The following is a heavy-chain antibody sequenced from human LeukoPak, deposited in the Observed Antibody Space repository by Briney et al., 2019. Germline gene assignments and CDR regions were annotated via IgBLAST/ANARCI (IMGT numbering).Heavy chain of an antibody. CDR1: GFTFSDYY. J-gene: IGHJ6*02. D-gene: IGHD2-2*02. CDR2: ISSSSSTI. CDR3: ARVYCSSTSCYTRGYYYYGMDV. Sequence: GGSLRLSCAASGFTFSDYYMSWIRQAPGKGLEWVSYISSSSSTIYYADSVKGRFTISRDNAKNSLYLQMNSLRAEDTAVYYCARVYCSSTSCYTRGYYYYGMDVWGQGTTVTVSS. V-gene: IGHV3-11*01.